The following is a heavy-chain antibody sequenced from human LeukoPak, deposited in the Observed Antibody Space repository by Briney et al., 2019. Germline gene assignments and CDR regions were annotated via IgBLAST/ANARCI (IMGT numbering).Heavy chain of an antibody. V-gene: IGHV1-69*05. CDR3: AIAAAAYYFDY. CDR1: GGTFSSYA. D-gene: IGHD6-13*01. J-gene: IGHJ4*02. Sequence: GASVKVSCKASGGTFSSYAISWVRQAPGQGLEWMGGIIPILGTANYAQKFQGRVTITTDESTSTAYMELSSLRSEDTAVYYCAIAAAAYYFDYWGQGTLVTVSS. CDR2: IIPILGTA.